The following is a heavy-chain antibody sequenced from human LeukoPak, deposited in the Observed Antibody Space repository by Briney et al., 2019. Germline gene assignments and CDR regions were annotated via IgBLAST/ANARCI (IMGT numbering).Heavy chain of an antibody. CDR1: GGSFSTYY. CDR2: IYYTGTT. J-gene: IGHJ4*02. CDR3: ARAGANGIEAAGSLRY. Sequence: SETLSLTCTVSGGSFSTYYWSWIRQPPGKGLEWIGYIYYTGTTNYNPSLKSRDTISVDTSKNQFSLNLSSVTAADTAVYYCARAGANGIEAAGSLRYWGQGTLVTVSS. D-gene: IGHD6-13*01. V-gene: IGHV4-59*01.